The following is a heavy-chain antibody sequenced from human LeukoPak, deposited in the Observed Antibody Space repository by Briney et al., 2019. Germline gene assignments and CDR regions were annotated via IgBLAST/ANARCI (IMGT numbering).Heavy chain of an antibody. V-gene: IGHV3-30*03. CDR2: ISYDGRNK. CDR3: ARDGTAMVGLYYYYGMDV. J-gene: IGHJ6*02. Sequence: PGGSLRLSCEASGFTFSSYGMHWVRQAPGKGLEWLAVISYDGRNKYFADSVKGRFTISRDNSENTAYLQMNSLRAEDTAVYYCARDGTAMVGLYYYYGMDVWGQGTTVTVSS. CDR1: GFTFSSYG. D-gene: IGHD5-18*01.